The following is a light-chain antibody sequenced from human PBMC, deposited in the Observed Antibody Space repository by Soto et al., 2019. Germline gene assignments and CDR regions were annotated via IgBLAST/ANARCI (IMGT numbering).Light chain of an antibody. CDR2: EVS. CDR3: SSYSSSITLYV. CDR1: SSDVGGYNY. V-gene: IGLV2-14*01. J-gene: IGLJ1*01. Sequence: QSALTQPASVSGSPGQSITISCTGTSSDVGGYNYVAWFQQHPGKAPKLMIFEVSDRPSGISNRFSGSKSGNTASLTNSGLQAEYEADYYCSSYSSSITLYVFGTGTKVTV.